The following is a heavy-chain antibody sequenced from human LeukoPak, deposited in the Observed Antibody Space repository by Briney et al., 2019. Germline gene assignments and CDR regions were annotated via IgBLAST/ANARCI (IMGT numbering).Heavy chain of an antibody. Sequence: SVKVSCKASGGTFSSYAISWVRQAPGQGLEWVGRIIPIFGTANYAQKFQGRVTITADKSTSTAYMELSSLRSEDTAVYYCARVYSSSDGWFDPWGQGTLVTVSS. CDR1: GGTFSSYA. CDR2: IIPIFGTA. V-gene: IGHV1-69*06. D-gene: IGHD6-6*01. J-gene: IGHJ5*02. CDR3: ARVYSSSDGWFDP.